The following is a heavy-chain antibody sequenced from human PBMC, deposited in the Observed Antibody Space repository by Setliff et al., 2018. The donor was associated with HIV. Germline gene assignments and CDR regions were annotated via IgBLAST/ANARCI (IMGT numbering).Heavy chain of an antibody. CDR2: IRYDGSNK. CDR3: AIAYATDAFDI. CDR1: GFTFNTYG. Sequence: PGESLKISCAASGFTFNTYGMHWVRQAPGKGLEWVASIRYDGSNKYYVDSVKGRFTISRDNSKNTLYLQMNSLRPEDTAIYYCAIAYATDAFDIWGQGTMVTVSS. D-gene: IGHD2-2*01. V-gene: IGHV3-30*02. J-gene: IGHJ3*02.